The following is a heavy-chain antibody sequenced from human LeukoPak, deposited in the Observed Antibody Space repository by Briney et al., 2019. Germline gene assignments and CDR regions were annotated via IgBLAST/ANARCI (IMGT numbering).Heavy chain of an antibody. D-gene: IGHD6-13*01. CDR3: ARALGSSWDSSLDS. CDR2: ISYDGSVE. CDR1: GFTFSSYG. V-gene: IGHV3-30*03. Sequence: GGSLRLSCAASGFTFSSYGMHWVRQAPGKWLESVALISYDGSVEKNAASVKGRFTISRDNSKNTLYLQMNSLRTEDTAVYYCARALGSSWDSSLDSWGQGTLVPVSS. J-gene: IGHJ4*02.